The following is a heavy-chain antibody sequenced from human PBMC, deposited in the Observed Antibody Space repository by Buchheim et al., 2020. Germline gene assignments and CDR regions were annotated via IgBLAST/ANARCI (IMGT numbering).Heavy chain of an antibody. D-gene: IGHD2-15*01. V-gene: IGHV1-69*04. Sequence: QVQLVQSGAEVKKPGSSVKVSCKASGGTFSSYAISWVRQAPGQGLEWMGRIIPILGIANYAQQFQGRVTITADKSTSTAYMELSSLRSEDTAVYYCARGTPDIVVVVAAKHYYYGMDVWGQGTT. CDR2: IIPILGIA. J-gene: IGHJ6*02. CDR1: GGTFSSYA. CDR3: ARGTPDIVVVVAAKHYYYGMDV.